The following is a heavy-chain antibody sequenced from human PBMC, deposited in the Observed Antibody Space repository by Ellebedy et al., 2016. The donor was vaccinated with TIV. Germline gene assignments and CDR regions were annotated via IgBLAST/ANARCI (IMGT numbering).Heavy chain of an antibody. CDR1: GFTFSTYV. CDR2: ISGRDSST. Sequence: GESLKISXAASGFTFSTYVMTWVRQAPGKGLEWISAISGRDSSTYYADSVKGRFTISRDNSKNTLYLQMNSLRVEDSAVYYCAKAVKSGVRGYYYGMDVWGQGTTVTVSS. J-gene: IGHJ6*02. D-gene: IGHD3-10*02. CDR3: AKAVKSGVRGYYYGMDV. V-gene: IGHV3-23*01.